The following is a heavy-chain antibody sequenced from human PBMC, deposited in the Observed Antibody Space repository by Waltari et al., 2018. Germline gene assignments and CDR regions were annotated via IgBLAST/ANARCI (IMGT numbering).Heavy chain of an antibody. CDR2: IAYAGTT. D-gene: IGHD5-12*01. Sequence: QLQLQESGPGPVKPSETLSLTCRVSGGSIDTPTHYWSWIRPPPGQGLEWIGTIAYAGTTYPNPSLRSRLTMSRDTSKNQLSLTLGSTTAADTAVYYCATYIGASVGTAAFDVWGQGTMVTVSS. J-gene: IGHJ3*01. CDR1: GGSIDTPTHY. V-gene: IGHV4-39*01. CDR3: ATYIGASVGTAAFDV.